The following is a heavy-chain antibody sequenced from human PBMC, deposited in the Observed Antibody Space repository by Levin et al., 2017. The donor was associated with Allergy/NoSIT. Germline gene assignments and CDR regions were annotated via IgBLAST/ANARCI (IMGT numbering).Heavy chain of an antibody. J-gene: IGHJ4*02. CDR1: GGTFSSYA. V-gene: IGHV1-69*13. CDR3: ARSGTIAAAALFDC. Sequence: ASVKVSCKASGGTFSSYAISWVRQAPGQGLEWMGGIIPIFGTANYAQKFQGRVTITADESTSTAYMELSSLRSEDTAVYYCARSGTIAAAALFDCWGQGTLVTVSS. CDR2: IIPIFGTA. D-gene: IGHD6-13*01.